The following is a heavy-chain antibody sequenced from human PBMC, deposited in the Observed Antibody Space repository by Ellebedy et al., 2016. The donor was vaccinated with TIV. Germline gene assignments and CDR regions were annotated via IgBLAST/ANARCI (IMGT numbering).Heavy chain of an antibody. CDR1: GFTFRRYG. Sequence: GGSLRLXXAASGFTFRRYGMHWVRQAPGKGLEWVARISSDGSRRNYADSVKERFTISRDNSKNTLFVQMNSLRVEDTAVYYCAKPSDPNPGYSASWATYFDSWGQGTLVTVSS. CDR2: ISSDGSRR. D-gene: IGHD6-13*01. V-gene: IGHV3-30*18. CDR3: AKPSDPNPGYSASWATYFDS. J-gene: IGHJ4*02.